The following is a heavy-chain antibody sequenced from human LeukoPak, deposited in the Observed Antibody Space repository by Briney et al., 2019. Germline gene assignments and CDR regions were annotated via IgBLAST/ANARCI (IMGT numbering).Heavy chain of an antibody. D-gene: IGHD3-22*01. J-gene: IGHJ1*01. Sequence: PGGSLRLSCAASGFTFSSYAMTWVRQAPGKGLEWVPGISGSGATTYYADSVKGRFTTSRDNSKNTLYLQTNSLRAEDTAVYYCAKADYDRSGYSFARIFQQWGQGTLVTVSS. CDR3: AKADYDRSGYSFARIFQQ. CDR2: ISGSGATT. V-gene: IGHV3-23*01. CDR1: GFTFSSYA.